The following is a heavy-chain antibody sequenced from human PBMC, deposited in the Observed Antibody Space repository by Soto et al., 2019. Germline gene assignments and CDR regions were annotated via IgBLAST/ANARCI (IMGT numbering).Heavy chain of an antibody. D-gene: IGHD1-1*01. J-gene: IGHJ4*02. V-gene: IGHV3-30-3*01. CDR2: ISYDGSNK. CDR1: GFTFSSYA. Sequence: QVQLVESGGGVVQPGRSLRLSCAASGFTFSSYAMHWVRQAPGKGLEWVAVISYDGSNKYYVDSVKGRFTISRDNSKNTLYLQMNSLRAEDTAVYYCARASYNWNDEDYWGQGTLVTVSS. CDR3: ARASYNWNDEDY.